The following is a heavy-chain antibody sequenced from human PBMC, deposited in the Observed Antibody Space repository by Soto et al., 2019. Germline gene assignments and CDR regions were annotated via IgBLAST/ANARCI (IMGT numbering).Heavy chain of an antibody. CDR3: AKDRRAGGNSAFYFDF. V-gene: IGHV3-23*01. CDR1: GFKFSNYG. D-gene: IGHD3-16*01. Sequence: HPGGSLRLSCAASGFKFSNYGMSWVRQAPGKGLEWVSLISATGGGTYYADSVKGRFTISRDNSHNTLYLQVHSLTAEDTAVYYCAKDRRAGGNSAFYFDFWGQGAQVTVSS. CDR2: ISATGGGT. J-gene: IGHJ4*02.